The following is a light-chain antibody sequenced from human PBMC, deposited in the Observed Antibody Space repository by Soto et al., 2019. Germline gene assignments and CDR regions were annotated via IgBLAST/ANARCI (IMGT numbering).Light chain of an antibody. CDR1: QSVTSTY. J-gene: IGKJ2*03. V-gene: IGKV3-20*01. CDR2: GGS. Sequence: EIVLTQSQLTLSLSPGERATLSCRASQSVTSTYLAWYQQKPGQSPRLIIYGGSTRASGFPDRFSGGGSGTDFTLTISRLEPEDSAVYYCHCQQFDSSRVYSFGQGTKLEI. CDR3: QQFDSSRVYS.